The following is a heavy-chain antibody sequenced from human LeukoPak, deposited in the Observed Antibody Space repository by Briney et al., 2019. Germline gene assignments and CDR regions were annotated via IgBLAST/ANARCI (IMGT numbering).Heavy chain of an antibody. V-gene: IGHV4-39*01. Sequence: ASETLSPTCTVSGGSISSSSYYWGWIRQPPGKGLEWIGSIYHSGSTYYNPSLKSRVTISVDTSKNQFSLKLSSVTAADTAVYYCARQSGITMIVVVSYDAFDIWGQGTMVTVSS. J-gene: IGHJ3*02. CDR3: ARQSGITMIVVVSYDAFDI. CDR2: IYHSGST. D-gene: IGHD3-22*01. CDR1: GGSISSSSYY.